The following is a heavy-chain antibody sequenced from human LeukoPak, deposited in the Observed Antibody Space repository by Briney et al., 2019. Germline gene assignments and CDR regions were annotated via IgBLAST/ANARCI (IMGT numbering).Heavy chain of an antibody. J-gene: IGHJ4*02. CDR3: AKTSPGTCSGARCYYFDS. CDR2: FSGDVDTT. Sequence: PGGSLRLSCAASGFTFTTYGMSWVRQTPGKGLEWVSTFSGDVDTTYHADSVKGRFTISRDNSKNTVYLQMNSLRTEDTAVYYCAKTSPGTCSGARCYYFDSWGQGTLVTVSS. V-gene: IGHV3-23*01. D-gene: IGHD2-15*01. CDR1: GFTFTTYG.